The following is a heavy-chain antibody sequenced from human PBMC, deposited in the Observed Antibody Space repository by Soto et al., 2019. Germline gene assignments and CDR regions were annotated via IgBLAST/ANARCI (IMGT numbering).Heavy chain of an antibody. CDR2: LSSSGSN. CDR1: GGSVSRDNYH. CDR3: ASTMPSLYWPTAALY. D-gene: IGHD2-8*02. Sequence: QVQLQESGPGLVRPSETLSLICSVSGGSVSRDNYHWGWIRQPPGKGLEWIGFLSSSGSNTFNPSLKSRVNMSVDTSKNQFSLNLSSITTADTAIYYCASTMPSLYWPTAALYWGRGTLVAVSS. J-gene: IGHJ4*02. V-gene: IGHV4-61*01.